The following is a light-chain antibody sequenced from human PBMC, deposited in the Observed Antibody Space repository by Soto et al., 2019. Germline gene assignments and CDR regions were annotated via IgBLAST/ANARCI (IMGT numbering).Light chain of an antibody. CDR3: GTWDINLDTVV. CDR1: SSNIGGNY. Sequence: QPVLTQPPSVSAAPGQTVTISCSGSSSNIGGNYVSWYQVVPRTAPKLLIYDNHKRHSGVPDRFSGSKSGTSATLGIADLHTGDEAHYYCGTWDINLDTVVFGGGTKLTVL. J-gene: IGLJ2*01. CDR2: DNH. V-gene: IGLV1-51*01.